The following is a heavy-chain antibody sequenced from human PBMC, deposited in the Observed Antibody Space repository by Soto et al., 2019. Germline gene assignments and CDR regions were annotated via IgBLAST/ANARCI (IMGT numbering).Heavy chain of an antibody. CDR3: ARGQSLAARPSYYHGMDV. V-gene: IGHV4-61*01. D-gene: IGHD6-6*01. CDR2: IYYSGST. J-gene: IGHJ6*02. CDR1: GGSVSSGSYY. Sequence: PSETLSLTCTVSGGSVSSGSYYWSWIRQPPGKGLEWIGYIYYSGSTNYNPSLKSRVTISVDMSKNQFSLKLASVTAADTAVYYCARGQSLAARPSYYHGMDVWGQGTTVTVSS.